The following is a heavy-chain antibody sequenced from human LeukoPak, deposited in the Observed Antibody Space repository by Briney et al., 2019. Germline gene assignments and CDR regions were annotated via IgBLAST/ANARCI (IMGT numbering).Heavy chain of an antibody. J-gene: IGHJ4*02. V-gene: IGHV3-9*01. CDR2: ISWNSGSI. D-gene: IGHD6-19*01. CDR3: AKDIKNITRLYSSGSFDY. Sequence: PGGSLRLSCAASGFTFDDYAMHWVRQAPGKGLEWVSGISWNSGSIGYADSVKGRFTISRDNAKNSLYLQMNSLRAEDTALYYCAKDIKNITRLYSSGSFDYWGQGTLVTVSS. CDR1: GFTFDDYA.